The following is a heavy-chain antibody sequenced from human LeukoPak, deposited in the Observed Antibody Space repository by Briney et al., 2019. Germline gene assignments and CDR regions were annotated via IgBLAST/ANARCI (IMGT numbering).Heavy chain of an antibody. CDR2: ISGSGGNT. Sequence: GGSLRLSCAASGFTFSSYGVSWVRQAPGKGLEWVSGISGSGGNTYYADSVKGRFTISRDNSKNTLYLQMNSLRAEDTAVYYCAKDTNYDYIWGSYRDYWGQGTLVTVSS. CDR3: AKDTNYDYIWGSYRDY. D-gene: IGHD3-16*02. CDR1: GFTFSSYG. V-gene: IGHV3-23*01. J-gene: IGHJ4*02.